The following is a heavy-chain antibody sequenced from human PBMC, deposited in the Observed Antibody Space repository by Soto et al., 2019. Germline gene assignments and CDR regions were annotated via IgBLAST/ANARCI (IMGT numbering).Heavy chain of an antibody. Sequence: GGSLRLSWAASGFTFSSYWMHWVRQAPGKGLVWVSRINSDGSSTSYADSVKGRFTISRDNAKNTLYLQMNSLRAEDTAVYYCARATLPSPGYCSSTSCLDYYFDYWGQGTLVTVSS. V-gene: IGHV3-74*01. CDR3: ARATLPSPGYCSSTSCLDYYFDY. CDR2: INSDGSST. J-gene: IGHJ4*02. CDR1: GFTFSSYW. D-gene: IGHD2-2*01.